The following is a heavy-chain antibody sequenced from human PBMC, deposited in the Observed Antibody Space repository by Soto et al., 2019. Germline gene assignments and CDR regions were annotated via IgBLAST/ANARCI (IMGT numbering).Heavy chain of an antibody. J-gene: IGHJ4*02. V-gene: IGHV3-15*01. D-gene: IGHD3-22*01. CDR1: GFTSSNAW. CDR3: TTGRDYYDSSGPFDY. CDR2: IKSKTDGGTT. Sequence: GGSLRLSCAASGFTSSNAWMSWVRQAPGKGLEWVGRIKSKTDGGTTDYAAPVKGRFTISRDDSKNTLYLQMNSLKTEDTAVYYCTTGRDYYDSSGPFDYWGQGTLVTVSS.